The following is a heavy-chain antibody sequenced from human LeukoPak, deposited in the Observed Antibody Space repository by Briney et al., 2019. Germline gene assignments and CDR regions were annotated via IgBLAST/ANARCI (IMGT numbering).Heavy chain of an antibody. J-gene: IGHJ6*04. Sequence: PGGSLRLSCSASGFPFSTYAMNWVRQAPGKGLEWVSYISSSGSTIYYADSVKGRFTISRDNAKNSLYLQMNSLRAEDTAVYYCARDTPYYDIFHGMDVWGKGTTVTVSS. D-gene: IGHD3-9*01. V-gene: IGHV3-48*03. CDR3: ARDTPYYDIFHGMDV. CDR2: ISSSGSTI. CDR1: GFPFSTYA.